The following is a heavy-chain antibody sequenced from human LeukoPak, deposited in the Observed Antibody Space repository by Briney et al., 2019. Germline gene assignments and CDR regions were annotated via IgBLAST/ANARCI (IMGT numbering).Heavy chain of an antibody. V-gene: IGHV3-23*01. D-gene: IGHD5-24*01. J-gene: IGHJ3*02. CDR3: AKDGFNYTSRDNDGFDI. Sequence: GGSLRLSCAASGFSVDIYGMSWVRQAPGKGLEWVSTFSGNGDWTHYSDSVKGRFTISRDNSKNTLYLQMNSLRVEDTALYYCAKDGFNYTSRDNDGFDIWGQGTMVTVSS. CDR2: FSGNGDWT. CDR1: GFSVDIYG.